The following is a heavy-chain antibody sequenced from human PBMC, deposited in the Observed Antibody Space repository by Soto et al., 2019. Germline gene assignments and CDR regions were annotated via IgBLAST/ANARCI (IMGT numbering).Heavy chain of an antibody. CDR3: AIALYSGLRSYAFDI. J-gene: IGHJ3*02. D-gene: IGHD5-12*01. CDR1: SGSISSSNW. CDR2: IYHSGST. V-gene: IGHV4-4*02. Sequence: SETLSLTCAVSSGSISSSNWWSWVRQPPGKGLEWNGEIYHSGSTNYNPSLKSRVTISVDKSKNQFSLKLSSVTAAYTAVYYCAIALYSGLRSYAFDIWGQGTMVTVSS.